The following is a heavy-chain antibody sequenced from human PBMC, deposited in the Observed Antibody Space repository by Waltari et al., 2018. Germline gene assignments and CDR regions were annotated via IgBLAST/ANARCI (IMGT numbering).Heavy chain of an antibody. V-gene: IGHV4-39*07. J-gene: IGHJ4*02. Sequence: QLQLQESGPGLVKPSETLSLTCTVSRSSLRNNNYYWGWVRQPPGKGLEWIGSFYKSGTTYYNPSLKSRVTISVDTSNNQFSLKLNSVTAADTVVYYCVRGYPDIVATISDYWGQGTLVIVSS. CDR3: VRGYPDIVATISDY. CDR1: RSSLRNNNYY. D-gene: IGHD5-12*01. CDR2: FYKSGTT.